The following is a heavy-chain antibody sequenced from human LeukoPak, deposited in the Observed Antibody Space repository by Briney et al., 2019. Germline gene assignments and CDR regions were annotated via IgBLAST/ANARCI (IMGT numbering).Heavy chain of an antibody. CDR1: GYSFTSYL. V-gene: IGHV5-51*01. Sequence: GESLKISCKGSGYSFTSYLIGWVRQMPVKGLEWTGIIYPGDSDTRYSPSFQGQVTISADKSISTAYLQWSSLKASDTATYYCARMTGSYYDPFDYWGQGTLVTVSS. CDR3: ARMTGSYYDPFDY. D-gene: IGHD1-26*01. J-gene: IGHJ4*02. CDR2: IYPGDSDT.